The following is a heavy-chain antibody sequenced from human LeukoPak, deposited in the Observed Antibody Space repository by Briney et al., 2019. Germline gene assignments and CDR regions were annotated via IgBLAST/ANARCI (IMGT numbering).Heavy chain of an antibody. D-gene: IGHD3-10*01. V-gene: IGHV4-59*08. J-gene: IGHJ4*02. Sequence: PSETLSLTCTVSGGSMSPNHWGWIRQPPGKGLEWIGYIYYSGSTNYNLSLKSRVTISVDTSKNQFSLKLSSVTAADTAVYYCARLMVRGVISRAYYFDYWGQGTLVTVSS. CDR1: GGSMSPNH. CDR3: ARLMVRGVISRAYYFDY. CDR2: IYYSGST.